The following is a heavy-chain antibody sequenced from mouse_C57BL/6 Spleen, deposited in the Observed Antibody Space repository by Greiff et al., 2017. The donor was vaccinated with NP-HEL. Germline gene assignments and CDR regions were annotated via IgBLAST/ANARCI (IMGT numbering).Heavy chain of an antibody. Sequence: EVKLVESGGGLVKPGGSLKLSCAASGFTFSDYGMHWVRQAPEKGLEWVAYISSGSSTIYYADTVKGRFTISRDNAKNTLFLQMTSLRSEDTAMYYCARAIYDGSYWYFDVWGTGTTVTVSS. D-gene: IGHD2-3*01. J-gene: IGHJ1*03. CDR1: GFTFSDYG. V-gene: IGHV5-17*01. CDR2: ISSGSSTI. CDR3: ARAIYDGSYWYFDV.